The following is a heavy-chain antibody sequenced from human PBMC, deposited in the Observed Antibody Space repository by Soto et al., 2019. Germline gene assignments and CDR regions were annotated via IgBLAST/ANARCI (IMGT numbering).Heavy chain of an antibody. V-gene: IGHV1-69*08. J-gene: IGHJ6*03. CDR2: IIPILGIA. D-gene: IGHD4-17*01. Sequence: QVQLVQSGAEVKKPGSSVKVSCKASGGTFSSYTISWVRQAPGQGLEWMGRIIPILGIANYAQKFQGRVTITADKSTSTAYMELSSLRSEDTAVYYCARDQRTTVTTRYYMAVWGKGTTVTVSS. CDR1: GGTFSSYT. CDR3: ARDQRTTVTTRYYMAV.